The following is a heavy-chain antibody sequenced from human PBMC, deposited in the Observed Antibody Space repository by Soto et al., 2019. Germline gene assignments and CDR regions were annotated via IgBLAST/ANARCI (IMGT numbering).Heavy chain of an antibody. V-gene: IGHV4-34*01. CDR1: GGSFSGYY. D-gene: IGHD1-7*01. Sequence: SETLSLTCTVYGGSFSGYYWSWISQPPRKGLECIGEINHSGSTYYNPALNSRVIISVDTSNIQFSLKLSSVTAADTAVYYCATESLNWNYQAFDIWGQGTMVTVSS. J-gene: IGHJ3*02. CDR3: ATESLNWNYQAFDI. CDR2: INHSGST.